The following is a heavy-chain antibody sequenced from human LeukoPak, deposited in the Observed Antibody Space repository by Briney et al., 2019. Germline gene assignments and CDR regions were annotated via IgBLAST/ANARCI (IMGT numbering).Heavy chain of an antibody. J-gene: IGHJ4*02. CDR1: GGSISSSSYY. CDR3: ARVTRRGDFD. V-gene: IGHV4-39*07. D-gene: IGHD2-21*01. CDR2: IYYSGGT. Sequence: PSETLSLTCTVSGGSISSSSYYWGWIRQPPGKGLEWIGSIYYSGGTYYNPSLKSRVTISVDASKNQFSLKLSSVTAADTAVYYCARVTRRGDFDWGQGTLVTVSS.